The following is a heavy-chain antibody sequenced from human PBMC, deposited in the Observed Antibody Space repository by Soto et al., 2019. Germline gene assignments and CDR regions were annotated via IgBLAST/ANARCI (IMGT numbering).Heavy chain of an antibody. D-gene: IGHD2-15*01. Sequence: QVQLVQSGAEVKKPGASVKVSCKASGYTFTSYGISWVRQAPGQGLEWMGGISAYNGNTNYARKLQGRVTMTTDTSTSTAYMELRSLRSDDTAVYYCARERLSVVVAATGYFDYWGQGTLVTVSS. CDR1: GYTFTSYG. CDR2: ISAYNGNT. CDR3: ARERLSVVVAATGYFDY. J-gene: IGHJ4*02. V-gene: IGHV1-18*01.